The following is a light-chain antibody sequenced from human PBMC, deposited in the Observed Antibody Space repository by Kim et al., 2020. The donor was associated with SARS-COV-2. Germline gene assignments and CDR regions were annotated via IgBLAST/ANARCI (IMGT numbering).Light chain of an antibody. J-gene: IGKJ4*01. Sequence: ASVWDRVTITCRARHGISSTIAWFQQRPGRTPQSLFYAASSVQSGGPSRFSGSGAGTDITLTISSLQPENFATYFSQQYRSYPLTFVGGAKVDIK. CDR2: AAS. CDR1: HGISST. CDR3: QQYRSYPLT. V-gene: IGKV1-16*01.